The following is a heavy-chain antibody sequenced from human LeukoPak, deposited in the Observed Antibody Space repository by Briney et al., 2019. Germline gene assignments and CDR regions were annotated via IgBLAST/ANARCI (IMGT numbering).Heavy chain of an antibody. D-gene: IGHD3-10*02. CDR3: ARDRINMLVLGHDSGLDC. V-gene: IGHV3-30*03. CDR1: GFSLNDYG. J-gene: IGHJ4*02. CDR2: VSYHGGHK. Sequence: PGGSLRLSCVGSGFSLNDYGVHWVRQAPGKGLEWVAVVSYHGGHKYYADSVKGRFTISRDASSDTVSLQMNSLRVEDTAVYYCARDRINMLVLGHDSGLDCWGQGTLVTVSS.